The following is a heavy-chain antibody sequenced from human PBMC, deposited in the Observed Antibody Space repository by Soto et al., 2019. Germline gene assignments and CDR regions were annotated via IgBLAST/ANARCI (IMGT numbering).Heavy chain of an antibody. J-gene: IGHJ4*02. CDR1: GFTFSSYA. V-gene: IGHV3-30-3*01. CDR3: ARDGAVGASTKLYYFDY. CDR2: ISYDGSNK. D-gene: IGHD1-1*01. Sequence: QVQLVESGGGVVQPGRSLRLSCAASGFTFSSYAMHWVRQAPGKGLEWVAVISYDGSNKYYADSVKGRFTISRDNSKNTLYLQMNSLRAEDTAVYYCARDGAVGASTKLYYFDYWGQGTLVTVSS.